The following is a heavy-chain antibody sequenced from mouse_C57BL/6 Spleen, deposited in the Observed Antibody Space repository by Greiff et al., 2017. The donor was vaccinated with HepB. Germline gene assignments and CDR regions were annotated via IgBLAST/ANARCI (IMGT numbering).Heavy chain of an antibody. CDR1: GYTFISYW. V-gene: IGHV1-72*01. J-gene: IGHJ1*03. CDR2: IDPNSGGT. CDR3: ARGALLWYFDV. D-gene: IGHD2-1*01. Sequence: QVQLQQPGAELVKPGASVKLSCKASGYTFISYWMHWVKQRPGRGLECIGRIDPNSGGTKYNEKFKSKATLTVDKPSSTAYMQLSSLTSEDSAVYYCARGALLWYFDVWGTGTTVTVSS.